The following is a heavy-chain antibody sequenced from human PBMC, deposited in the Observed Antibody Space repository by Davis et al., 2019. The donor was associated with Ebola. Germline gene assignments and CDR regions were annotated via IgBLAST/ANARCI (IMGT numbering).Heavy chain of an antibody. CDR3: ARDLRYDSSGSDYYFYMDV. CDR2: IYYSGST. J-gene: IGHJ6*03. D-gene: IGHD3-22*01. V-gene: IGHV4-31*03. Sequence: PSETLSLTCTVSGGSISRGGSYWTWIRQHPGKGLEWIRYIYYSGSTYYTPSLKSRVTISLDTSKNQFYLNLSSVTAADTAVYYCARDLRYDSSGSDYYFYMDVWGKGTTVTVSS. CDR1: GGSISRGGSY.